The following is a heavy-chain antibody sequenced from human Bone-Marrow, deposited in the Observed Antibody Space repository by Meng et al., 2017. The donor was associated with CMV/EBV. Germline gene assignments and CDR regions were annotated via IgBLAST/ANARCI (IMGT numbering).Heavy chain of an antibody. V-gene: IGHV3-23*01. J-gene: IGHJ4*02. CDR3: AKEYTGTPGY. CDR1: GFTFSSYA. D-gene: IGHD1-7*01. Sequence: GESLKISCAASGFTFSSYAMSWVRQAPGKGLEWVSAISGSGGSTYYADSVKGRFTISRDNSKNTLYLQMNSLRAEDTAVYYCAKEYTGTPGYWGQGTLVTVPS. CDR2: ISGSGGST.